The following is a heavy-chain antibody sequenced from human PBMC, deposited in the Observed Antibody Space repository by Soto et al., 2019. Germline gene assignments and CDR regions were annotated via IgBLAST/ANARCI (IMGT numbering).Heavy chain of an antibody. CDR3: ARDSRVGANSDACDV. D-gene: IGHD1-26*01. CDR2: VNAHNHIT. Sequence: LVQSGAEVKKPGASMKVSCKASGYSFDSFGISWVRQAPGQGLEWMGRVNAHNHITKYAQKFQGRVTITRDTSTSTDYMEVRSLRSDDTAVYYCARDSRVGANSDACDVWGQWTMVTVSS. J-gene: IGHJ3*01. CDR1: GYSFDSFG. V-gene: IGHV1-18*01.